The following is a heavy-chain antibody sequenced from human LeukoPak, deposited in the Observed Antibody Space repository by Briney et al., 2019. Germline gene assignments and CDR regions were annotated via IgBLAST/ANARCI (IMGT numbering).Heavy chain of an antibody. CDR1: GGSISSGSYY. Sequence: PSETLSLTCTVSGGSISSGSYYWSWIRQPAGKGLEWIGRIYTSGSTNYNPSLKSRVTISVDTSKNQFSLKLSSVTAADTAVYYCARSAYDFWSDPYYYYMDVWGKGTTVTVSS. J-gene: IGHJ6*03. D-gene: IGHD3-3*01. V-gene: IGHV4-61*02. CDR2: IYTSGST. CDR3: ARSAYDFWSDPYYYYMDV.